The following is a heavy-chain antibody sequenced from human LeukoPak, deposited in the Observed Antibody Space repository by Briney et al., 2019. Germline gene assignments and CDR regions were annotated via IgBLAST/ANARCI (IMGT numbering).Heavy chain of an antibody. Sequence: GGSLRLSCAASGFTFSSYSINWVRQAPGKGLEWVSSISYSSSYIYYADSVKGRFTISRDNPKNSLYLQMNSLRAEDTAVYYCARDLGWYYYDSSGYPGFDYWGQGTLVTVSS. CDR1: GFTFSSYS. D-gene: IGHD3-22*01. CDR2: ISYSSSYI. J-gene: IGHJ4*02. V-gene: IGHV3-21*01. CDR3: ARDLGWYYYDSSGYPGFDY.